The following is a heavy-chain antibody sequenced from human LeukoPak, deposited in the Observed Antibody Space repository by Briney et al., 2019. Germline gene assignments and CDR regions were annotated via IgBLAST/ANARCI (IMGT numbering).Heavy chain of an antibody. CDR3: VKANSSGWGYYFDY. D-gene: IGHD6-19*01. CDR1: GFTFSLYA. V-gene: IGHV3-33*06. J-gene: IGHJ4*02. Sequence: PGGSLRLSCAASGFTFSLYAMHWVRQAPGKGLEWVAVIWSDGSKKYYADSVKGRFTISRDNSKNTLFLEMSSLRVEDTAVYYCVKANSSGWGYYFDYWGQGTLVTVSS. CDR2: IWSDGSKK.